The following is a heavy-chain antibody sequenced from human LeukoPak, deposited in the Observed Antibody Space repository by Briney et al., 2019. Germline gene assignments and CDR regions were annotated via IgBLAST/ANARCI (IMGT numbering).Heavy chain of an antibody. CDR1: GFTFSSYA. V-gene: IGHV3-30-3*01. Sequence: GSLRLSCAASGFTFSSYAMHWVRQAPGKGLEWVAVISYDGTNKYYVDSVKGRFTISRDNSKNTLYLQMNSLRTEDTAVYYCARDWASFDSSGYFDNWGRGTLVTVSS. J-gene: IGHJ4*02. D-gene: IGHD3-22*01. CDR3: ARDWASFDSSGYFDN. CDR2: ISYDGTNK.